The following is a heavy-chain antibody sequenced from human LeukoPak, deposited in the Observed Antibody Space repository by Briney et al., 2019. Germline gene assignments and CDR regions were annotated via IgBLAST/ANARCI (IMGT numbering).Heavy chain of an antibody. CDR3: ATPSGILWGLDV. V-gene: IGHV1-69-2*01. CDR1: GYTFTGYY. CDR2: VDPEDGET. Sequence: GASVKVSCKASGYTFTGYYMHWVQQAPGKGLEWMGLVDPEDGETIYAEKFQGRVTITADTSTDTAYMELSSLRSEDTAVYYCATPSGILWGLDVWGKGTTVTVSS. J-gene: IGHJ6*04. D-gene: IGHD2-21*01.